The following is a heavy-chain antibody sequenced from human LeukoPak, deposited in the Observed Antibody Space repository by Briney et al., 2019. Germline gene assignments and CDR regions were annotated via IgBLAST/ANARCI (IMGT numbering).Heavy chain of an antibody. D-gene: IGHD2-15*01. V-gene: IGHV3-23*01. Sequence: GGSLRLSCAASGFTFSSYAMSWVRQAPGKGLEWVSAISGSGGSTYYVDSVKGRFTISRDNSKNTLYLQMNSLRAEDTAVYYRAKPEGEVVTPYDAFDIWGQGTMVTVSS. CDR1: GFTFSSYA. J-gene: IGHJ3*02. CDR3: AKPEGEVVTPYDAFDI. CDR2: ISGSGGST.